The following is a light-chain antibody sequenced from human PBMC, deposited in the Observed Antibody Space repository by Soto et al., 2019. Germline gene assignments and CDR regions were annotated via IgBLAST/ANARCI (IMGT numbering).Light chain of an antibody. J-gene: IGLJ1*01. CDR3: GTWDSSLSAHYV. Sequence: QSVLTQPPSVSGAPGQTVTMSCTGSSSNFGAGYDVHWYQQLPGTAPKLLIYDNNKRPSGIPDRFSGSKSGTSATLGITGLQTGDEADYYCGTWDSSLSAHYVFGTGTKVTVL. CDR1: SSNFGAGY. CDR2: DNN. V-gene: IGLV1-51*01.